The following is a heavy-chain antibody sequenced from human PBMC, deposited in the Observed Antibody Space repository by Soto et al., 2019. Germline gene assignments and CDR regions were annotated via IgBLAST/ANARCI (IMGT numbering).Heavy chain of an antibody. J-gene: IGHJ4*02. CDR1: GGSINDGSYH. CDR2: IFYTGSK. V-gene: IGHV4-31*03. Sequence: SETLSLTCTVSGGSINDGSYHWSWLRQHPGKGLDFIGYIFYTGSKYHNPSLETRVTMSADTSNNEVSLRLHSLTAADTAVYYCARLDYGVSAFDLWGRGTLVTVSS. D-gene: IGHD4-17*01. CDR3: ARLDYGVSAFDL.